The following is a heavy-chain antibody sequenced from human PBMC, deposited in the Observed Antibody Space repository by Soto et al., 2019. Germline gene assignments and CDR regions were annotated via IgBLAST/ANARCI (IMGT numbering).Heavy chain of an antibody. J-gene: IGHJ4*02. CDR2: ISYCLSNK. CDR1: GFTFRSYG. CDR3: AKDYEPLRVPGVGFDN. V-gene: IGHV3-30*18. D-gene: IGHD3-10*01. Sequence: LGGSLRLSCAASGFTFRSYGMHWVRQAPVNGLEFVAVISYCLSNKYYADSVKGRFTISRYNSKNTLYLQMNGVRAYCTALYYFAKDYEPLRVPGVGFDNWGQGTLVTVSS.